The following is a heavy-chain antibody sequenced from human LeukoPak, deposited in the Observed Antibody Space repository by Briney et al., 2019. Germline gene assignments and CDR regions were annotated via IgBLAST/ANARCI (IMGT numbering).Heavy chain of an antibody. CDR3: ASRVVPTATRSWGQYYYYGMDV. D-gene: IGHD2-2*01. V-gene: IGHV1-8*01. CDR1: GYTFTSYD. J-gene: IGHJ6*02. Sequence: SVKVSCKAYGYTFTSYDINWVRQATGQGLEWVGWMKPNSGDTGYAEKFQGRVAMTRDASISTAYMELSSLRSEDTAVYYCASRVVPTATRSWGQYYYYGMDVWGQGTTVTVSS. CDR2: MKPNSGDT.